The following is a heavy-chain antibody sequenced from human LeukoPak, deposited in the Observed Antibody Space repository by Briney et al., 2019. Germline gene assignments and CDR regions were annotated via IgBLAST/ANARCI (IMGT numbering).Heavy chain of an antibody. CDR1: GFTFSSSS. D-gene: IGHD5-12*01. V-gene: IGHV3-23*01. CDR2: ITDAVGST. Sequence: PGGSLRLSCAASGFTFSSSSISWVRQAPGKGLKWVSAITDAVGSTHYADSVKGRFTISSDNSKNTVYLQMNSLRPEDMAVYYCAKEIFSGLLYIDYWGQGTLVTVSS. CDR3: AKEIFSGLLYIDY. J-gene: IGHJ4*02.